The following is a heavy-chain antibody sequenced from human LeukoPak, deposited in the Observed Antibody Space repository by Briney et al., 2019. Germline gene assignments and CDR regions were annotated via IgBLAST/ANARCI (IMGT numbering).Heavy chain of an antibody. CDR1: GFTFDHYA. Sequence: PGRSLRLSCAASGFTFDHYAMHWVRQAPGKGLEWVSGINWNGGSIGYADSVKGRFTISRDNAKNSLYLQMNSLRAEDTAVYYCARENILTGRMFDPWGQGTLVTVSS. CDR3: ARENILTGRMFDP. CDR2: INWNGGSI. J-gene: IGHJ5*02. D-gene: IGHD3-9*01. V-gene: IGHV3-9*01.